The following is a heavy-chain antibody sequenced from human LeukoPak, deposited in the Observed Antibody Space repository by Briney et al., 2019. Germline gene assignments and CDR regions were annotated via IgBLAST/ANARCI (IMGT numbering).Heavy chain of an antibody. V-gene: IGHV3-30*18. Sequence: GSLRLSCAASGFTFSTYGMHWVRQAPGKGLEWVAVMSFDGSKKYYAESVKGRFTISRDNSKNTLYLQMDSLRAEDTAVYYCAKELKSSGYYSYFDYWGQGTLVTVSS. CDR3: AKELKSSGYYSYFDY. CDR2: MSFDGSKK. D-gene: IGHD3-22*01. J-gene: IGHJ4*02. CDR1: GFTFSTYG.